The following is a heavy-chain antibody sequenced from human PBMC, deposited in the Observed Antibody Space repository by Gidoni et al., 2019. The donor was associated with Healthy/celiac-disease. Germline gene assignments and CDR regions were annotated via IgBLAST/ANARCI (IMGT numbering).Heavy chain of an antibody. CDR3: AIGYSYGPTPFDY. CDR2: INAGNGNT. CDR1: GYTFTSYA. D-gene: IGHD5-18*01. J-gene: IGHJ4*02. V-gene: IGHV1-3*01. Sequence: QVQLVQSGAAVKKPGASVKVSCKASGYTFTSYAMHWLRQAHGQRLEWMGWINAGNGNTKYAQKFKGRVTITSDTSASTAYMELSSLRSEDTAVYYCAIGYSYGPTPFDYWGQGTLVTVSS.